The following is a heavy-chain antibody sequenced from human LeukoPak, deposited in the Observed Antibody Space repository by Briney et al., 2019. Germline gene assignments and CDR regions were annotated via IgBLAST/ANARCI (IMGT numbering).Heavy chain of an antibody. CDR1: GYTLTELS. Sequence: ASVKVSCKVSGYTLTELSMHWVRQAPGKGLEWMGGFDPEDGETIYAQKFQGRVTMTEDTSTDTAYMELSSLRSEDTAVYYCATVREYCSSTSCYVPYYYGMDVWGQGTTVTVSS. V-gene: IGHV1-24*01. J-gene: IGHJ6*02. CDR3: ATVREYCSSTSCYVPYYYGMDV. D-gene: IGHD2-2*01. CDR2: FDPEDGET.